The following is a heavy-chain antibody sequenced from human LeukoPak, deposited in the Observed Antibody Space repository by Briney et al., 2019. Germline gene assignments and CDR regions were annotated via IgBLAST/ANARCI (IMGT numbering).Heavy chain of an antibody. CDR1: GFTSSSYG. CDR2: ISYDGSNK. J-gene: IGHJ4*02. Sequence: GGSLRLSCAASGFTSSSYGMHWVRQAPGKGLEWVAVISYDGSNKYYADSVKGRFTISRDNSKNTLYLQMNSLRAEDTAVYYCAKDLSRIAVAGTGCDYWGQGTLVTVSS. CDR3: AKDLSRIAVAGTGCDY. V-gene: IGHV3-30*18. D-gene: IGHD6-19*01.